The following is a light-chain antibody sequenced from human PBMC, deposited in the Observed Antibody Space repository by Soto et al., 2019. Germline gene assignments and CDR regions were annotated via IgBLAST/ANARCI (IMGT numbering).Light chain of an antibody. Sequence: EIVLTQSPGTLSLSPGERATLTCRASQSVTSNFLAWDQQKPGPAPRLLMYGASSRATGIPDRFSGSGSGTDFTLTISRLEHEDVALYYCHQYGSSPLTFGPGTKVDIK. CDR2: GAS. V-gene: IGKV3-20*01. J-gene: IGKJ3*01. CDR1: QSVTSNF. CDR3: HQYGSSPLT.